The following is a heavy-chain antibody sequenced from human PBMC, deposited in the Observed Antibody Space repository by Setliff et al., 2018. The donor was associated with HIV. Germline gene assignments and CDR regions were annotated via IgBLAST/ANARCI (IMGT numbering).Heavy chain of an antibody. V-gene: IGHV4-34*01. CDR3: AKGRSGYDSRLYYYHHWMDV. CDR2: SNQSGSG. J-gene: IGHJ6*02. Sequence: SETLSLTCVVYGGSFRGYYWSWIRQPPGKGLEWIGESNQSGSGNYNPSLKSRVTISVDTSKNGFSLNMGSVTAADTAVYYCAKGRSGYDSRLYYYHHWMDVWGQGTTVTVSS. CDR1: GGSFRGYY. D-gene: IGHD5-12*01.